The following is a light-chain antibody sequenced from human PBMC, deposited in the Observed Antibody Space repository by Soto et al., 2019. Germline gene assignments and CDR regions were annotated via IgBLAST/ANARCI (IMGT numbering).Light chain of an antibody. J-gene: IGKJ1*01. CDR1: QKINTN. Sequence: EIVMTQSPATLSVFPGERATLSCRASQKINTNLAWYQQKPGQAPRLLIYGASTRATGIPARFSGSGSGTGFTLTISSLQSEDFAVYYCQQYDNWPPWTFGQGTKVEIK. V-gene: IGKV3-15*01. CDR2: GAS. CDR3: QQYDNWPPWT.